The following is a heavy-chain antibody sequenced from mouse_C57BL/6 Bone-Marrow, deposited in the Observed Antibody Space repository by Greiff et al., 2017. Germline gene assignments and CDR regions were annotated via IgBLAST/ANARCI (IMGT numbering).Heavy chain of an antibody. CDR2: INPYNGDT. Sequence: VQLKQSGPALVKPGASVKISCKASGYSFTGYFMNWVMQSHGKSLEWIGRINPYNGDTFYNQKFKGKATLTVDKSSSTAHMELRSLTSEDSAVYYCAEGSSLDYWGQGTTLTVSS. CDR1: GYSFTGYF. D-gene: IGHD1-1*01. CDR3: AEGSSLDY. V-gene: IGHV1-20*01. J-gene: IGHJ2*01.